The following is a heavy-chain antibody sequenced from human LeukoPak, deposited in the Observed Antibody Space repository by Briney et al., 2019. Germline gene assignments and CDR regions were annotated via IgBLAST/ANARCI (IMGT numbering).Heavy chain of an antibody. Sequence: GASVKVSCKASGYTFTGYYMHWVRQAPGQGLEWMGRINPNSGATTYAQQFQGRVTMTRDTSITTAYMEVSRLTSDDTAVYYCATETTGTPRGVYWGLGTLVTVSS. CDR2: INPNSGAT. J-gene: IGHJ4*02. V-gene: IGHV1-2*02. D-gene: IGHD4-17*01. CDR3: ATETTGTPRGVY. CDR1: GYTFTGYY.